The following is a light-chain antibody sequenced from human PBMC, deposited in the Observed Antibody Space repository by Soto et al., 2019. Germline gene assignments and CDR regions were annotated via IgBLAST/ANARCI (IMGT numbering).Light chain of an antibody. Sequence: EIVMTQSPATLSVSPGERATLSCRASQSVTINLAWYQQKPGQAPRLLIYGASTRATGIPGRFSGSGSGTEFTLTIGSLQSEDFAVYYGQQYHNWPPFTFGPGTKVDIK. CDR2: GAS. V-gene: IGKV3-15*01. J-gene: IGKJ3*01. CDR3: QQYHNWPPFT. CDR1: QSVTIN.